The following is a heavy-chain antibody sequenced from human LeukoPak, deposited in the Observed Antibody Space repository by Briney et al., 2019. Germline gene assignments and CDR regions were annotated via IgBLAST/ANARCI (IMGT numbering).Heavy chain of an antibody. V-gene: IGHV3-23*01. CDR1: GFKFADYD. D-gene: IGHD6-19*01. CDR2: ISSGGDYT. CDR3: AKDRASGSGSYSYRGFDH. Sequence: GGSLRLSCLVSGFKFADYDMSWLRQAPGKGLEWVSAISSGGDYTNSADSVKGRFTISRDNSRNTLYLQMNSLRAEDTAVYYCAKDRASGSGSYSYRGFDHWGQGTLVTVSS. J-gene: IGHJ5*02.